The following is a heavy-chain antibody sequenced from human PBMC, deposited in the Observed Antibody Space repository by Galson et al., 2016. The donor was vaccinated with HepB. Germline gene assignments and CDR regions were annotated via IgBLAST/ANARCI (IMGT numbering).Heavy chain of an antibody. CDR3: ERDPPIKDAFGGVIPGIGVFDI. J-gene: IGHJ3*02. V-gene: IGHV3-30*04. D-gene: IGHD3-16*01. CDR2: ISVDGSNK. Sequence: QAPGKGLEWVAAISVDGSNKDHAGSVKGRFSISRDTLKNIVYLQMYSLKSEDTAMYYCERDPPIKDAFGGVIPGIGVFDIWGQGTMVSVSS.